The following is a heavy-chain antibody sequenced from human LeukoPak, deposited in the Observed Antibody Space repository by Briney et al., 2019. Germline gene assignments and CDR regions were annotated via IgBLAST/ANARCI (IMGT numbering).Heavy chain of an antibody. D-gene: IGHD6-13*01. CDR2: IYTSGST. J-gene: IGHJ4*02. Sequence: PSETLSLTCTVSGGSISSGSYYWSWIRQPAGKGLEWIGRIYTSGSTNYNPSLKSRVTISVDTSKNQFSLKLSSVTAADTAVYYCARVGAAASRDYWGQGTLVTVSS. V-gene: IGHV4-61*02. CDR1: GGSISSGSYY. CDR3: ARVGAAASRDY.